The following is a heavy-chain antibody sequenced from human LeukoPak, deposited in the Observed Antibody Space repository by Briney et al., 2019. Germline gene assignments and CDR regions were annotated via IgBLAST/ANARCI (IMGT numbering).Heavy chain of an antibody. CDR3: ARMSRAVAGTSRGPYYFDY. Sequence: SETLSLTCAVYGGSFSGYYWSWIRQPPGKGLEWIGEINHSGSTYYNPSLKSRVTISVDTSKNQFSLKLSSVTAADTAVYYCARMSRAVAGTSRGPYYFDYWGQGTLVTVSS. CDR2: INHSGST. V-gene: IGHV4-34*01. J-gene: IGHJ4*02. D-gene: IGHD6-19*01. CDR1: GGSFSGYY.